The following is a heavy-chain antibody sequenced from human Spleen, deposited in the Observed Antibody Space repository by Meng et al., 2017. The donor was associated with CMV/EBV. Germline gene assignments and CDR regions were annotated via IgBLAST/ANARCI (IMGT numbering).Heavy chain of an antibody. CDR3: ARSYPNFYYSMDV. CDR1: GFTFSSYT. J-gene: IGHJ6*02. D-gene: IGHD4-23*01. Sequence: GESLKISCAASGFTFSSYTMKWVRQAPGKGLEWVSAISGSGGSTYYADSVKGRFTISRDNAKNTLYLQMNSLRAEDTAVFYCARSYPNFYYSMDVWGRGTTVTVSS. CDR2: ISGSGGST. V-gene: IGHV3-23*01.